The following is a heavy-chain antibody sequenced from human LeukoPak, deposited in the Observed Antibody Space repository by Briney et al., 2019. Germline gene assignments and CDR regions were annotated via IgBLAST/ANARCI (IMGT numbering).Heavy chain of an antibody. CDR2: INHGGST. D-gene: IGHD3-16*02. CDR3: ARVDMITFGGVIVKNYYYYMDV. V-gene: IGHV4-34*01. CDR1: GGSFSGHY. J-gene: IGHJ6*03. Sequence: SETLSLTCAVSGGSFSGHYWNWIRQPPGKGLEWIGEINHGGSTNYNPSLKSRVTISVDTSKSQFSLKLSSVTAADTAVYYCARVDMITFGGVIVKNYYYYMDVWGKGTTVTVSS.